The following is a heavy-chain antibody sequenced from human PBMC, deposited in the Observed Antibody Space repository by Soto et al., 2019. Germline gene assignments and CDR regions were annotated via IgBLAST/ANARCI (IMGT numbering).Heavy chain of an antibody. V-gene: IGHV3-23*01. Sequence: GGSLRLSCAGSGFTFSSSAMSWVRQAPGKGLEWVSLLSGSGGSTYYADSVKGRFTISRDNSKNTLYLQMNSLRAEDTDVYYCAKDRGYNYGIDYWGQGTLVTVSS. D-gene: IGHD5-18*01. J-gene: IGHJ4*02. CDR2: LSGSGGST. CDR1: GFTFSSSA. CDR3: AKDRGYNYGIDY.